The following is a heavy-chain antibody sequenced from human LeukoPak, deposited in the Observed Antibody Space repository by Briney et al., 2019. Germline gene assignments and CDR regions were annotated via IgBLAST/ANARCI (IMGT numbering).Heavy chain of an antibody. CDR1: GYTFTSYD. J-gene: IGHJ4*02. V-gene: IGHV1-8*01. CDR3: AKGGLRLVRGPPRWYFDY. CDR2: MNPNSGNT. D-gene: IGHD6-19*01. Sequence: ASVKVSCKASGYTFTSYDINWVRQATGQGLEWMGWMNPNSGNTGYAQKFQGRVTMTRNTSISTAYMELSSLRAEDTAVYYCAKGGLRLVRGPPRWYFDYWGQGTLVTVSS.